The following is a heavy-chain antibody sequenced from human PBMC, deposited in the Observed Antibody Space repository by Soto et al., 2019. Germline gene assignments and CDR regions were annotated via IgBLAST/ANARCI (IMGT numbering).Heavy chain of an antibody. V-gene: IGHV3-33*01. CDR3: ARDLNDSSGYDY. CDR1: GFTFSSYG. D-gene: IGHD3-22*01. Sequence: GGSLRLSCAASGFTFSSYGMHWVRQAPGKGLEWVAVIWYDGSNKYYADSVKGRFTISRDNSKNTLYLQMNSLRAEDTAVYYCARDLNDSSGYDYWGQGTLVTVSS. J-gene: IGHJ4*02. CDR2: IWYDGSNK.